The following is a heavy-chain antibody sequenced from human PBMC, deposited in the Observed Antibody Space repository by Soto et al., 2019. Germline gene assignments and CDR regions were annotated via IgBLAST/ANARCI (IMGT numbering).Heavy chain of an antibody. J-gene: IGHJ4*02. CDR1: GFTFSMSA. CDR2: TGLNGRTT. D-gene: IGHD6-6*01. V-gene: IGHV3-23*01. CDR3: ATVHSTSRSFDY. Sequence: GGSLRLSCAASGFTFSMSAMTWVRQAPGKRLEWVSTTGLNGRTTYYADSVKGRFTVSRDNSKNTPELHMSSLRAEDTAVYYCATVHSTSRSFDYWGQGTLVTVSS.